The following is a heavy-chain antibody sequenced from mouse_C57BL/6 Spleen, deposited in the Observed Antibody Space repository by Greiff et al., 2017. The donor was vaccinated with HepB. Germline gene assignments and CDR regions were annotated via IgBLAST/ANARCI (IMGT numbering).Heavy chain of an antibody. CDR3: ARSGLGYYAMDY. Sequence: QVQLKESGAELVRPGASVKLSCKASGYTFTDYYINWVKQRPGQGLEWIARIYPGSGNTYYNEKFKGKATLTAEKSSSTAYMQLSSLTSEDSAVYFCARSGLGYYAMDYWGQGTSVTVSS. J-gene: IGHJ4*01. CDR1: GYTFTDYY. D-gene: IGHD3-1*01. CDR2: IYPGSGNT. V-gene: IGHV1-76*01.